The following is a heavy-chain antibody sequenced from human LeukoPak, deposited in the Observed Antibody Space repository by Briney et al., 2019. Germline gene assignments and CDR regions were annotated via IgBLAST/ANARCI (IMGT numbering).Heavy chain of an antibody. V-gene: IGHV3-7*03. Sequence: GESLRLSCVDSGITFSKYWMSWVRQAPGKGLEWVANIKQDGGEKYYVDSVKGRFTISRDNAKNSLFLQMNSLGVEDTAVYYCGRDCRRLDYWGQGTLVTVSS. J-gene: IGHJ4*02. CDR3: GRDCRRLDY. D-gene: IGHD6-25*01. CDR1: GITFSKYW. CDR2: IKQDGGEK.